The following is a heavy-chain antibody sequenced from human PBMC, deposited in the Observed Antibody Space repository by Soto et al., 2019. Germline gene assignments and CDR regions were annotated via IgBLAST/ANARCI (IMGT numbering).Heavy chain of an antibody. D-gene: IGHD6-19*01. CDR3: AKDGQWLDVHFDY. Sequence: PGWSLRLSCTSSVFTFISSAMRWVRQAPGKGLEWVSISSASGGSTYHADSVKGRFSISRDSSKNTLYLQMTRLRTEDTAVYYCAKDGQWLDVHFDYWGQGALVTVSS. CDR1: VFTFISSA. V-gene: IGHV3-23*01. J-gene: IGHJ4*02. CDR2: SSASGGST.